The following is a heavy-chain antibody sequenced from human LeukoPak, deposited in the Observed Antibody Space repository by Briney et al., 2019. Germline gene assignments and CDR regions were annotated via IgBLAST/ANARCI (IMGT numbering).Heavy chain of an antibody. CDR1: GFTFSSAW. D-gene: IGHD1-14*01. Sequence: KTGGSLRLSCATSGFTFSSAWMNWVRQAPGKGLEWVGRIKSKVDGETVDYAAPAKGRSTISRDDSKNVLYLQMNSLQTEDTAVYYCAADVPEPTAPIDYWGQGTLVTVSS. J-gene: IGHJ4*02. V-gene: IGHV3-15*01. CDR2: IKSKVDGETV. CDR3: AADVPEPTAPIDY.